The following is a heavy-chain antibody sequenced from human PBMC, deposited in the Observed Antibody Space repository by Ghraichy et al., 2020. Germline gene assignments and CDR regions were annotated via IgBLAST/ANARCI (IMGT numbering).Heavy chain of an antibody. CDR3: AKDLETYYYDSSGYSPTFDI. CDR1: GFTFDDYA. CDR2: ISWNSGSI. Sequence: GGSLRLSCAASGFTFDDYAMHWVRQAPGKGLEWVSGISWNSGSIGYADSVKGRFTISRDNAKNSLYLQMNSLRAEDTALYYCAKDLETYYYDSSGYSPTFDIWGQGTMVTVSS. J-gene: IGHJ3*02. D-gene: IGHD3-22*01. V-gene: IGHV3-9*01.